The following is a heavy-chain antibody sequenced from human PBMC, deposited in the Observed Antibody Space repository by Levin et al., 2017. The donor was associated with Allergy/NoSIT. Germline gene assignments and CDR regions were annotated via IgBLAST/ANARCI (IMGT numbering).Heavy chain of an antibody. CDR3: ARVITHPTAVVATASNPADY. CDR2: INSDGSST. D-gene: IGHD2-15*01. CDR1: GFTFSSYW. Sequence: GESLKISCAASGFTFSSYWMHWVRQAPGKGLVWVSRINSDGSSTKYADSVKGRFTISRDNAKNTLLLQMNRLSAEDTAVYYCARVITHPTAVVATASNPADYWGQGTPVTVSS. V-gene: IGHV3-74*03. J-gene: IGHJ4*02.